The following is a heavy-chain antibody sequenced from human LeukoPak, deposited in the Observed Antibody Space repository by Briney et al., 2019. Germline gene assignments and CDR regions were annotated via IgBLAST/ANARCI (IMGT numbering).Heavy chain of an antibody. CDR1: GFTFSSNG. V-gene: IGHV3-23*01. CDR2: IGVSGGST. D-gene: IGHD2-15*01. Sequence: GGPLRLSCAASGFTFSSNGMSWVRQAPGKGLEWVSSIGVSGGSTYYADSVKGRFTISKDTSKSTLHLQMNSLIAEDTAVYYRAKPKGYCSGGNCYWYFDYWGQGTLVTVSS. J-gene: IGHJ4*02. CDR3: AKPKGYCSGGNCYWYFDY.